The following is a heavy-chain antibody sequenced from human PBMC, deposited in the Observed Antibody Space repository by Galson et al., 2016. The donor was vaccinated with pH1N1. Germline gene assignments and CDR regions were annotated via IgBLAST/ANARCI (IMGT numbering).Heavy chain of an antibody. V-gene: IGHV3-9*01. Sequence: SLRLSCAASGFTFDDSAMYWVRQAPGKGLEWVSGISWNSGSLVYADSVKGRFTISRDNAKNSLYLQMNSLRAEDTALYYCAKVRGYSYGPFDYWGQGTLVTVSS. CDR2: ISWNSGSL. J-gene: IGHJ4*02. CDR1: GFTFDDSA. D-gene: IGHD5-18*01. CDR3: AKVRGYSYGPFDY.